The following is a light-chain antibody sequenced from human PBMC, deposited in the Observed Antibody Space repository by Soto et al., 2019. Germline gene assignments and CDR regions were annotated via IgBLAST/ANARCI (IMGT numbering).Light chain of an antibody. CDR3: HQYGSTPRT. J-gene: IGKJ1*01. Sequence: IVLTQSPGTLSLSPGDRATLSCRASQNIYNNYLAWYQQRPGQAPRLLIYGSSSRATGIPDRFSGSGSGTDFTLTISRLEPEDFAVYYCHQYGSTPRTFGQGTRLEIK. CDR2: GSS. CDR1: QNIYNNY. V-gene: IGKV3-20*01.